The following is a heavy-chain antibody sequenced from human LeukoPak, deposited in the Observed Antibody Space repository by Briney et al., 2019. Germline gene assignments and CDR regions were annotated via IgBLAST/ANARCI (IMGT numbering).Heavy chain of an antibody. J-gene: IGHJ3*02. CDR2: IWYDGSND. Sequence: GGSLRLSCAASGFTFSNYAMHWVRQAPGKGLEWVGVIWYDGSNDYYANSVKGRFTISRDNSKNTLYLQMNSLRAEDTAVYYCAREADCSGGNCYRGASDIWGQGTMITVSS. D-gene: IGHD2-15*01. CDR3: AREADCSGGNCYRGASDI. V-gene: IGHV3-33*01. CDR1: GFTFSNYA.